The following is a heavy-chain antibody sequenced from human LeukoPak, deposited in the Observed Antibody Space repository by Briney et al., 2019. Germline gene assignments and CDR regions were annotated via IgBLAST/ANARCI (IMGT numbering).Heavy chain of an antibody. V-gene: IGHV1-46*01. Sequence: GASVKVSCEASGSTFSSYYLHWVRQAPGQGLEWMGIINPSGDYTSYAQKFQGRVTMTRDMSTSTVYMELSSPRSEDTAVYYCARDPGGSMVFIYYFDYWGQGTLVTVSS. D-gene: IGHD2-8*01. CDR2: INPSGDYT. CDR1: GSTFSSYY. CDR3: ARDPGGSMVFIYYFDY. J-gene: IGHJ4*02.